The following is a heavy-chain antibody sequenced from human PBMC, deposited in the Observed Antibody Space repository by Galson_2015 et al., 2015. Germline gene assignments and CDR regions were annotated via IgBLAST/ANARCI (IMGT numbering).Heavy chain of an antibody. CDR1: GFTFSSYA. CDR2: ISYDGSNK. CDR3: ARGGGVAPYYMDV. D-gene: IGHD5-12*01. J-gene: IGHJ6*03. V-gene: IGHV3-30*01. Sequence: SLRLSCAASGFTFSSYAMHWVRQAPGKGLEWVAVISYDGSNKYYADSVKGRFTISRDNSKNTLYLQMNSLRAEDAAVYYCARGGGVAPYYMDVWGKGTTVTVSS.